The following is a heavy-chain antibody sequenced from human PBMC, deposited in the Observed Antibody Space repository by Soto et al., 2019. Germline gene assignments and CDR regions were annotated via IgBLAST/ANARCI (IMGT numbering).Heavy chain of an antibody. D-gene: IGHD3-16*02. Sequence: GGSLRLSCAASGFTFSSYAMHWVRQAPGKGLEWVAVISYDGSNKYYADSVKGRFTISRDNSKNTLYLQMNSLRAEDTAMYYCARDLSATWTQGENWFDPWGQGTLVTVSS. CDR3: ARDLSATWTQGENWFDP. CDR2: ISYDGSNK. CDR1: GFTFSSYA. V-gene: IGHV3-30-3*01. J-gene: IGHJ5*02.